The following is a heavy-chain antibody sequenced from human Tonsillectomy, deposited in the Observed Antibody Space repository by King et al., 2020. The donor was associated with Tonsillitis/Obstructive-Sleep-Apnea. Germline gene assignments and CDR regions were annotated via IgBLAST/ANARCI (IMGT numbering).Heavy chain of an antibody. V-gene: IGHV3-9*01. CDR2: ISWNSGSI. CDR1: GFTFEDYA. D-gene: IGHD6-19*01. CDR3: AKNLVIAVSGTPGDTFDS. J-gene: IGHJ3*02. Sequence: VQLVESGGDLVQPGRSLRLSCAASGFTFEDYAMYWVRQAPGKGLEWVSGISWNSGSIAYADSVKGRFTISRDNAKNSLYLQMNSLRAEDTALYYCAKNLVIAVSGTPGDTFDSWGQGTVVTVSS.